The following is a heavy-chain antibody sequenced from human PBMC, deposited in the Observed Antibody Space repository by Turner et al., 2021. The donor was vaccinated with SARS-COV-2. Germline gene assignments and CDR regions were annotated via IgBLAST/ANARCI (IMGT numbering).Heavy chain of an antibody. J-gene: IGHJ4*02. CDR1: GYTLTELS. CDR2: FDPEDGET. D-gene: IGHD3-22*01. V-gene: IGHV1-24*01. Sequence: QVQLVQSGAEVKKPGASVKVSCKVSGYTLTELSMHWVRQAPGKGLEWMGGFDPEDGETIYAQKFQGRVTMTKDTSTDTAYMELSSLRSEDTAVYYCATGGYYDSSGYWNWGQGTLVTVSS. CDR3: ATGGYYDSSGYWN.